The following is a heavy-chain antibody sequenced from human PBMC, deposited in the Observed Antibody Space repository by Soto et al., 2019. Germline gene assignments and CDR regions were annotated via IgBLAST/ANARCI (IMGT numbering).Heavy chain of an antibody. CDR2: IKSKTDGGTT. CDR1: GFTFSNAW. D-gene: IGHD5-18*01. J-gene: IGHJ4*02. CDR3: TTAAMGLASFDY. Sequence: GGSLRLSCAASGFTFSNAWMSWVRQAPGKGLEWVGRIKSKTDGGTTDYAAPVKGRFTISRDDSKNTLYLQMNSLKTEDTAVYYCTTAAMGLASFDYWGQGTLVTVSS. V-gene: IGHV3-15*01.